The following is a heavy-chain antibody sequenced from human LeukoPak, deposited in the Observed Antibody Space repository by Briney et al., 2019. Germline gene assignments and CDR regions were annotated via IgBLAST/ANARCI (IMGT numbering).Heavy chain of an antibody. CDR2: ISYDGSNK. Sequence: GGSLRLSCAASGFTFSCCGVTWVRQAPGKGLEWVAVISYDGSNKYYADSVKGRFTISRDNSKNTLYLQMTSLRAEDTAVFYCAKGTTDYDASDPLDFWGQGTLVTVSS. J-gene: IGHJ4*02. D-gene: IGHD3-16*01. V-gene: IGHV3-30*18. CDR3: AKGTTDYDASDPLDF. CDR1: GFTFSCCG.